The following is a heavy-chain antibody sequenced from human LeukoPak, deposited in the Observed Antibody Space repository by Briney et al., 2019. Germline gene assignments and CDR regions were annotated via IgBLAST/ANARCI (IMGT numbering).Heavy chain of an antibody. V-gene: IGHV3-30*04. J-gene: IGHJ4*02. CDR2: ISYDGSNK. CDR3: AKVARDILTGYYRGYFDY. CDR1: GFTFSSYA. D-gene: IGHD3-9*01. Sequence: GGSLRLSCAASGFTFSSYAMHWVRQAPGKGLEWVAVISYDGSNKYYADSVKGRFTISRDNSKNTLYLQMNSLRAEDTAVYYCAKVARDILTGYYRGYFDYWGQGTLATVSS.